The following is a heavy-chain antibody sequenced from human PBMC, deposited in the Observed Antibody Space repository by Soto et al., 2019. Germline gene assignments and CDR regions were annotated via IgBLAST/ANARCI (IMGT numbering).Heavy chain of an antibody. CDR1: GFTFSSYG. V-gene: IGHV3-33*01. CDR3: ARAKSYDYIWGSYRPIFFFDY. Sequence: GGSLRLSCAASGFTFSSYGMHWVRQAPGKGLEWVAVIWYDGSNKYYADSVKGRFTISRDNSKNTLYLQMNSLRAEDTAVYYCARAKSYDYIWGSYRPIFFFDYWGQGTLVTVSS. CDR2: IWYDGSNK. D-gene: IGHD3-16*02. J-gene: IGHJ4*02.